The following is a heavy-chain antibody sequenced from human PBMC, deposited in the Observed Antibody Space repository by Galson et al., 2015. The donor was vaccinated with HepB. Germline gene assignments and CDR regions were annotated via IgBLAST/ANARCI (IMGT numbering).Heavy chain of an antibody. V-gene: IGHV3-48*01. J-gene: IGHJ6*02. CDR2: ISSSSSTI. Sequence: SLRLSCAASGFTFSSYSVNWVRQAPGKGLEWVSYISSSSSTIYYADSVKGRFTISRDNAKNSLYLQMNSLRAEDTAVYYCARESLTGIPGIAVAGRHYYYYGMDVWCPGTTVTVSS. CDR1: GFTFSSYS. D-gene: IGHD6-19*01. CDR3: ARESLTGIPGIAVAGRHYYYYGMDV.